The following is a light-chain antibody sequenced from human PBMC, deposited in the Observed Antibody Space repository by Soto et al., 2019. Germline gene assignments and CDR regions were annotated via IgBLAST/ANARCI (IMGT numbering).Light chain of an antibody. Sequence: EFVLTQSPGTLSLSPGERATLSCRASQTVRNNYLAWYQQKPGQAPRLLIYDASSRATGIPDRFSGGGSGTDFTLTISRLEPEDFATYYCLQHHSHPPTFGQGTRIDI. V-gene: IGKV3-20*01. CDR3: LQHHSHPPT. J-gene: IGKJ1*01. CDR2: DAS. CDR1: QTVRNNY.